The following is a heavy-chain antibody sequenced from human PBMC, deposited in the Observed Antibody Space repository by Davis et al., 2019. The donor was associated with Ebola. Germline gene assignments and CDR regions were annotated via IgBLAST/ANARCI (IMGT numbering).Heavy chain of an antibody. CDR1: GYTFTSYY. D-gene: IGHD1-26*01. CDR2: MNPNSGNT. V-gene: IGHV1-8*02. CDR3: ARTSIVGTTTTASDI. Sequence: AASVKVSCKASGYTFTSYYMHWVRQAPGQGLEWMGWMNPNSGNTGYAQKFQGRVTMTTDTSTGTAYMEVRSLRSDDTAVYFCARTSIVGTTTTASDIWGQGTRVNVSS. J-gene: IGHJ3*02.